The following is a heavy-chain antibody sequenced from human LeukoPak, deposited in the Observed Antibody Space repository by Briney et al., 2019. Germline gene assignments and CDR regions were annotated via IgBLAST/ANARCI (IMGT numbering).Heavy chain of an antibody. Sequence: GGSLRLSCAASGFTFSSYAMHWVRQAPGKGLEWVAVISYDGSNKYYADSVKGRFTISRDNSKNTLYLQMNSLRAEDTAVYYCARENMTYYDFWSGYSSYNWFDPWGQGTLVTVSS. D-gene: IGHD3-3*01. CDR3: ARENMTYYDFWSGYSSYNWFDP. CDR2: ISYDGSNK. CDR1: GFTFSSYA. J-gene: IGHJ5*02. V-gene: IGHV3-30-3*01.